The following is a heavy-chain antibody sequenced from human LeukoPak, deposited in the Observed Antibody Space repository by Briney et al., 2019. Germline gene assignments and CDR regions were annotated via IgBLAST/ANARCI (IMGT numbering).Heavy chain of an antibody. V-gene: IGHV4-39*01. Sequence: SETLSLTCTVSGGSISSSTYYWGWIRQPPGRGLEWIASVSYTGSTTYNPSLKSRVTISVDTSKTQFSLKLSSVTAADTAVYYCARSRKYGAVTTYSGFDPWGRGTLVTVSS. CDR3: ARSRKYGAVTTYSGFDP. J-gene: IGHJ5*02. CDR2: VSYTGST. CDR1: GGSISSSTYY. D-gene: IGHD4-17*01.